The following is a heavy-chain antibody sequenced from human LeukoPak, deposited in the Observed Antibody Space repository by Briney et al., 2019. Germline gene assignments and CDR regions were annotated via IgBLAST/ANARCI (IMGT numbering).Heavy chain of an antibody. V-gene: IGHV1-2*02. CDR3: AKKVRGPGHPLDF. J-gene: IGHJ4*02. Sequence: WASVKVSCKASGYTFTGHAIHWVRQAPGQGLEWMGWINPEKRDTGYAHKFQGRVTMTSDTSISTAYMELSSLRSDDTAVYYCAKKVRGPGHPLDFWGQGTLVTVSS. CDR1: GYTFTGHA. CDR2: INPEKRDT. D-gene: IGHD5-12*01.